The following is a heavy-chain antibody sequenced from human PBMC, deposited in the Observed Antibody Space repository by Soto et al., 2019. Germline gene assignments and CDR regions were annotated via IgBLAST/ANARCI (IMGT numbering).Heavy chain of an antibody. Sequence: PWETLSLTCTVSGGSVSSGSYYWSWIRQPPGKGLEWIGYIYYSGSTNYNPSLKSRVTISVDTSKNQFSLKLSSVTAADTAVYYCARDGESIAEAGQSNWFVPWGQALMGSVSS. CDR2: IYYSGST. V-gene: IGHV4-61*01. CDR1: GGSVSSGSYY. D-gene: IGHD6-13*01. CDR3: ARDGESIAEAGQSNWFVP. J-gene: IGHJ5*02.